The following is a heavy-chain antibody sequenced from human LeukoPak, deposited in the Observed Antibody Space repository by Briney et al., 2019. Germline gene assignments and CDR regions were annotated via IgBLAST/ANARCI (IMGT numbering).Heavy chain of an antibody. V-gene: IGHV3-20*04. J-gene: IGHJ4*02. Sequence: PGGSLRLSCAASGFTFDDYGMSWVRQAPGKGLEWVSGINWNGGSTGYADSVKGRFTISRDNAKNSLYLQMNSLRAEDTALYYCARERRATWGDYFGYWGQGTLVTVSS. CDR3: ARERRATWGDYFGY. CDR2: INWNGGST. CDR1: GFTFDDYG. D-gene: IGHD7-27*01.